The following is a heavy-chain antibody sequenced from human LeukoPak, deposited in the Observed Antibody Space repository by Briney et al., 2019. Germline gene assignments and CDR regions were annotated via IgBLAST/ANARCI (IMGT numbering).Heavy chain of an antibody. CDR1: GYTFTIYH. D-gene: IGHD2-8*01. CDR2: INLSGGST. J-gene: IGHJ4*02. Sequence: ASVTVSCTASGYTFTIYHMHWVRQAPGQGLEWMGLINLSGGSTTYAQRFRGRVTLTRDTSTSTVYMELSSLRSEDTAVYYCARDYVDDIPMIKDYWGQGTLVTVSS. CDR3: ARDYVDDIPMIKDY. V-gene: IGHV1-46*01.